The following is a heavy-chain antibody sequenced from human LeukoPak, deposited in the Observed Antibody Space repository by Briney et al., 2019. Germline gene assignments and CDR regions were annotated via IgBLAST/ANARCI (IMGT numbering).Heavy chain of an antibody. J-gene: IGHJ4*02. CDR3: ARDEQFLRYPYFDY. Sequence: QAGGSLRLSCAASGFTFSSYEMNWVRQAPGKGLEWVSYISSSGSTIYYADSVKGRFTISRDNAKNSLYLQMTSLRAEDTAVYYCARDEQFLRYPYFDYWGQGTLVGVSS. V-gene: IGHV3-48*03. CDR2: ISSSGSTI. CDR1: GFTFSSYE. D-gene: IGHD1/OR15-1a*01.